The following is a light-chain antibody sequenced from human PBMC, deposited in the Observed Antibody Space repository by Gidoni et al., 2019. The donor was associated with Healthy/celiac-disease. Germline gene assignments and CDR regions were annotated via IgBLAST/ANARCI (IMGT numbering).Light chain of an antibody. Sequence: QSVLTHPPSASGTPGQRVTISCSGSSSNIGSNYVYWYQQLPGTAPKLLIYRNNQRPSGVPDRFSGSKSGTSASLAISGLRSEDEADYYCATWDDSLSLWVFGGGTKLTVL. CDR2: RNN. J-gene: IGLJ3*02. CDR3: ATWDDSLSLWV. CDR1: SSNIGSNY. V-gene: IGLV1-47*01.